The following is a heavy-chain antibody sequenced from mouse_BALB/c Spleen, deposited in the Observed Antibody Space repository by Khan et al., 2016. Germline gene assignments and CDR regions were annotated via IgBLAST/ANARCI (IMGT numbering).Heavy chain of an antibody. V-gene: IGHV7-3*02. D-gene: IGHD3-1*01. J-gene: IGHJ4*01. CDR1: GFTFTDYY. CDR2: IRNKAYGYTT. Sequence: EVELVESGGGLVQPGGSLRLSCATSGFTFTDYYMSWVRQPPGKALEWLGFIRNKAYGYTTEFSASVKGRFTISSDNSQSILYLQMNSLRTEDSATYHCARGGGPSGYAMDYWGQGTSVTVSS. CDR3: ARGGGPSGYAMDY.